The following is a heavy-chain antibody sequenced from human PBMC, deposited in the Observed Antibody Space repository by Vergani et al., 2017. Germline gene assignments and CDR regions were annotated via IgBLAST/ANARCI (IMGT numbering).Heavy chain of an antibody. CDR2: ISGTGGFT. CDR3: AKESSSSDWFDP. D-gene: IGHD6-6*01. CDR1: GFSFKDYA. J-gene: IGHJ5*02. V-gene: IGHV3-23*01. Sequence: EVRLLESGGDLLQSGESLKISCAASGFSFKDYAMSWVRQAPGKGLEWVSGISGTGGFTFYADSVKGRFTISRDNYKNTLYLQMNSLRAEDTAVYYCAKESSSSDWFDPWGQGTLVTVSS.